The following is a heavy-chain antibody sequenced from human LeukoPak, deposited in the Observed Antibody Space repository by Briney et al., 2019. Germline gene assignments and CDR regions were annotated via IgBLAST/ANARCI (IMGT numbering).Heavy chain of an antibody. CDR3: ARGLGYCSGGSCYLFDP. Sequence: SETLSLTCAVYGGSFSGYYWSWIRQPPGKGLEWIGEIHHSGSTNYNPSLKSRVTISVDTSKNQFSLKLSSVTAADTAVYYCARGLGYCSGGSCYLFDPWGQGTLVTVSS. V-gene: IGHV4-34*01. CDR2: IHHSGST. D-gene: IGHD2-15*01. J-gene: IGHJ5*02. CDR1: GGSFSGYY.